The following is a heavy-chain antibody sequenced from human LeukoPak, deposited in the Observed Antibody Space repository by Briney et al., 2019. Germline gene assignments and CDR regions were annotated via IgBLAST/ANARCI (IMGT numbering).Heavy chain of an antibody. J-gene: IGHJ6*02. CDR3: AKAPFYARWAYYYGMDV. Sequence: GALRLSCAASGFTFSSYSMNWVRQAPGKGLEWVAVISYDGSNKYYADSVKGRFTISRDNSKNTLYLQMNSLRAEDTAVYYCAKAPFYARWAYYYGMDVWGQGTTVTVSS. CDR2: ISYDGSNK. D-gene: IGHD5/OR15-5a*01. CDR1: GFTFSSYS. V-gene: IGHV3-30*18.